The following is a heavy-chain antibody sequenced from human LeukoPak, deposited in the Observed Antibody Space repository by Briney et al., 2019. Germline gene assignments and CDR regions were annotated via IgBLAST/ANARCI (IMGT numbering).Heavy chain of an antibody. CDR3: ARIRGGNNYHFDY. V-gene: IGHV1-2*02. CDR2: INPNSGAT. D-gene: IGHD1-26*01. J-gene: IGHJ4*02. Sequence: ASVKVSCKASGYTFTDDYIHWVRQPPGQGLEWMGWINPNSGATNYAQKFQGRVTMTKDTSISTGYMELSRLRSDDTAVYYCARIRGGNNYHFDYWGQGTLVTVSS. CDR1: GYTFTDDY.